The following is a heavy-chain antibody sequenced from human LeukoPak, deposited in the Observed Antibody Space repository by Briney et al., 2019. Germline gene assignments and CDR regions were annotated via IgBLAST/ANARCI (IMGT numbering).Heavy chain of an antibody. CDR2: ISGGGGST. CDR3: ARIPRGSGWSFLDF. J-gene: IGHJ4*02. V-gene: IGHV3-23*01. CDR1: GFTFRSYA. Sequence: GGSLRLSCAASGFTFRSYAMSWVRQAPGKGLEWVSVISGGGGSTYYADSVKGRFTISRDNSKNTLYLQMNSLRAEDTAVYYCARIPRGSGWSFLDFWGQGTLVTVTS. D-gene: IGHD6-19*01.